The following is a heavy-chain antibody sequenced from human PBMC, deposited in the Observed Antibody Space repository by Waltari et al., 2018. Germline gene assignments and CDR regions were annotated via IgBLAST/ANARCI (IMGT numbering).Heavy chain of an antibody. J-gene: IGHJ4*02. Sequence: QVQLQESAPGLVKPSETLSLTCTVSGGSISSYYWSWIRQPPGKGLEWIGYIYYSGSTNYNPSLKSRVTISVDTSKNQFSLKLSSVTAADTAVYYCARLRRYYDSSGWRGYFDYWGQGTLVTVSS. CDR1: GGSISSYY. V-gene: IGHV4-59*01. CDR2: IYYSGST. CDR3: ARLRRYYDSSGWRGYFDY. D-gene: IGHD3-22*01.